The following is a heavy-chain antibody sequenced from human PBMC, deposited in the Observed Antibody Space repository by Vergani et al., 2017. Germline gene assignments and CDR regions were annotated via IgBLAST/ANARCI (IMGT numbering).Heavy chain of an antibody. CDR3: ARFYSSGPPRTYYFDY. CDR2: ISAYNGNT. CDR1: GYTFSSYG. J-gene: IGHJ4*02. V-gene: IGHV1-18*01. D-gene: IGHD6-19*01. Sequence: QVQLVQSGAEVKKPGASVKVSCKASGYTFSSYGISWVRQAPVQGLEWMGWISAYNGNTNYVQKLQGRVTMTTDTSTSTAYMELRSLRSDDTAVYYCARFYSSGPPRTYYFDYWGQGTLVTVSS.